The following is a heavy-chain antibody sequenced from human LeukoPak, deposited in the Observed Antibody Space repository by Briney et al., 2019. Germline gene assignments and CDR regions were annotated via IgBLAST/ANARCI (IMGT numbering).Heavy chain of an antibody. CDR2: INAGNGNT. Sequence: GASVKVSCKASGYTFASYAITWVRQAPGQRLEWMGWINAGNGNTKYSQKFQGRVTITRDTSASTAYMELSSLRSEDTAVYYCAREGYGDYHFDYWGQGTLVTVSS. V-gene: IGHV1-3*01. J-gene: IGHJ4*02. D-gene: IGHD4-17*01. CDR1: GYTFASYA. CDR3: AREGYGDYHFDY.